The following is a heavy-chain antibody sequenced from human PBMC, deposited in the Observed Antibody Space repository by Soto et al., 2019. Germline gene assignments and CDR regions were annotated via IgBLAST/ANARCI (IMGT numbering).Heavy chain of an antibody. D-gene: IGHD1-26*01. CDR2: IIPIFGTA. Sequence: AASVKVSCKASGGTFSSYAISWVRQAPGQGLEWMGGIIPIFGTANYAQKFQGRVTITTDESTSTAYMELSSLRSEDTAVYYCARAEWELLGGDYYYYYYGMDVWGQGTTVTVSS. CDR3: ARAEWELLGGDYYYYYYGMDV. V-gene: IGHV1-69*05. CDR1: GGTFSSYA. J-gene: IGHJ6*02.